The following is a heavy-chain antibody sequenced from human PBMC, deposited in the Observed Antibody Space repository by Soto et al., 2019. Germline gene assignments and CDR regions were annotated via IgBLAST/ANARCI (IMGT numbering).Heavy chain of an antibody. Sequence: QLQLQESGSGLVEPSQTLSLTCAVSGGSISSGGYSWSWIRPPPGKGLEWIGYIYHSGSTYYNPSLKSRVTVSVDRSKNQFALKLCFVTAADTAVDYCARAGGLGAVAVDYWGQGTLVTVSS. CDR3: ARAGGLGAVAVDY. CDR1: GGSISSGGYS. J-gene: IGHJ4*02. V-gene: IGHV4-30-2*01. D-gene: IGHD6-19*01. CDR2: IYHSGST.